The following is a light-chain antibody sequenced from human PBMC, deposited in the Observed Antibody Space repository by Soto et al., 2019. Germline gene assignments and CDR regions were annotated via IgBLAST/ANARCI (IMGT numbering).Light chain of an antibody. CDR1: QSLLNSNGXXC. V-gene: IGKV2-28*01. Sequence: DIVMTQSPLSLPVTPGEPASSSCMSSQSLLNSNGXXCLDWXLHKPGRSPQLLIYFGSSRASGVSDRFSGSDSGTDFTLTISRVEAEDVGFYYCMQALRAPMTSGQGTKVDIK. J-gene: IGKJ1*01. CDR3: MQALRAPMT. CDR2: FGS.